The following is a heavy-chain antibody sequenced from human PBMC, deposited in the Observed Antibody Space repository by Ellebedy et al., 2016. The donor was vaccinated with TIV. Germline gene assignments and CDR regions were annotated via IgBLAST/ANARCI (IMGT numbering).Heavy chain of an antibody. CDR1: GFSFSSYG. CDR2: ISNNGGST. J-gene: IGHJ6*02. CDR3: VKGCSGLQYYGIDV. Sequence: GGSLRLXXAASGFSFSSYGMSWVRQSPGKGLEWVSAISNNGGSTYYADSVKGRFTISRDNSKNTLYLQMNSLRAEDTALYYCVKGCSGLQYYGIDVWGQGTTVTVSS. V-gene: IGHV3-23*01. D-gene: IGHD3-10*02.